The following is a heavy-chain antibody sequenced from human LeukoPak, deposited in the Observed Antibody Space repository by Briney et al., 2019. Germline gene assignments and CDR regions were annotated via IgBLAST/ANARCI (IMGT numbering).Heavy chain of an antibody. CDR2: IYSGGST. D-gene: IGHD2-21*01. J-gene: IGHJ3*02. Sequence: GGSLRLSCAASGLTVSSNSMSWVRQAPGKGLEWVSFIYSGGSTYYADSVKGRFTISRDNSKNTLYLQMNSLRADDTAVYYCARGSHRLGDAFDIWGQGTMVTVSS. CDR3: ARGSHRLGDAFDI. CDR1: GLTVSSNS. V-gene: IGHV3-53*01.